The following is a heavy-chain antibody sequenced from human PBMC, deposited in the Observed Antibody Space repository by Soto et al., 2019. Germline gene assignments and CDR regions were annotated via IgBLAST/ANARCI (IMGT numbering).Heavy chain of an antibody. Sequence: GGSLRLSCAASGFTFSSYAVSWVRQAPGKGPEWISSISGSGSTIYYADSVKGRFTISRDNSKNTLYLQMNSLRAEDTAVYYCARLPPLTNYDFWSGYYSAYYYYCMYVWGRGTTVTVSS. CDR2: ISGSGSTI. D-gene: IGHD3-3*01. V-gene: IGHV3-23*01. J-gene: IGHJ6*02. CDR3: ARLPPLTNYDFWSGYYSAYYYYCMYV. CDR1: GFTFSSYA.